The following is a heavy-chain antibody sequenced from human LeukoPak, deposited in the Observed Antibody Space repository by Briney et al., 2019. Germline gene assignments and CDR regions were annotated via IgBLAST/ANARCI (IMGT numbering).Heavy chain of an antibody. V-gene: IGHV3-30*04. Sequence: PGRSLRLSCAASGFTFSSSAMQWVRQAPGKGLEWVAVTSYDGSKKYYADSVKGRFTISRDDSKNTLYLQMNSLRGEDTAVYHCARSRSASTSGWYDYFDYWGRGTLVTVSS. CDR3: ARSRSASTSGWYDYFDY. CDR1: GFTFSSSA. CDR2: TSYDGSKK. J-gene: IGHJ4*02. D-gene: IGHD6-19*01.